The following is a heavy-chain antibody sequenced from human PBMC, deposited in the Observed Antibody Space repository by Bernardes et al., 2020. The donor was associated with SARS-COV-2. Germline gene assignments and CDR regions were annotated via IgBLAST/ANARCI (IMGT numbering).Heavy chain of an antibody. Sequence: ALVKVSCKASGYTFTSYDINWGRQATGQGLELRGWMNPNSGNTGYAQKFQGRVTMTRNTSISTAYMELSSMRSEDTAVYYCARRTAMVTIDPWGQGTLVTVS. D-gene: IGHD5-18*01. V-gene: IGHV1-8*01. CDR1: GYTFTSYD. CDR2: MNPNSGNT. CDR3: ARRTAMVTIDP. J-gene: IGHJ5*02.